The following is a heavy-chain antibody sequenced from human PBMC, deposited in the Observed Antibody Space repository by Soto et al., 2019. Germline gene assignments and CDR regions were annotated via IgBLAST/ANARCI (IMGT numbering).Heavy chain of an antibody. Sequence: PSETLSLTCPVSGDSISSSSYYWGWIRQPPGKGLEWIGNIYYSGSTYYNPSLKSRVTISLDTSKNQFSLRLRTVTAADTAVYYCARLRSVAVIGTRPPSASPDRYYFDYWGQGTLVTVSS. CDR3: ARLRSVAVIGTRPPSASPDRYYFDY. CDR2: IYYSGST. CDR1: GDSISSSSYY. J-gene: IGHJ4*02. D-gene: IGHD6-19*01. V-gene: IGHV4-39*01.